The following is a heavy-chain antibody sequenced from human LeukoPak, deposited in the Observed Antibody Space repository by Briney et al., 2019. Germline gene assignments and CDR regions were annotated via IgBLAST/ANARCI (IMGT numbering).Heavy chain of an antibody. D-gene: IGHD5-18*01. J-gene: IGHJ3*02. CDR2: ISSSSSYI. V-gene: IGHV3-21*01. CDR1: GFTFSSYS. CDR3: ARGQPGSYGFQDAFDI. Sequence: PGGILRLSCAASGFTFSSYSMNWVRQAPGKGLEWVSSISSSSSYIYYADSVKGRFTISRDNAKNSLYLQMNSLRAEDTAVYYCARGQPGSYGFQDAFDIWGQGTMVTVSS.